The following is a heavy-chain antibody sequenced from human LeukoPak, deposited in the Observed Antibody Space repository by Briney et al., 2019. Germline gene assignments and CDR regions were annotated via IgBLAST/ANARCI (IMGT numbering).Heavy chain of an antibody. CDR1: AGSISSSSYY. D-gene: IGHD1-26*01. CDR3: ARGGSYSYYFDY. V-gene: IGHV4-39*01. Sequence: SETLSLTCTVSAGSISSSSYYWGWIRQPPGEGLEWIASIYYSGSTYYNPALKSRVTISVDTSKNQFSLKLSSVTAADTAVYYCARGGSYSYYFDYWGQGTLVTVSS. J-gene: IGHJ4*02. CDR2: IYYSGST.